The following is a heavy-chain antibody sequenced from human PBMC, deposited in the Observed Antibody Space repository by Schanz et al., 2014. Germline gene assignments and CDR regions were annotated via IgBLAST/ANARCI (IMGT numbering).Heavy chain of an antibody. CDR2: INGDGSRT. D-gene: IGHD1-1*01. CDR1: GFTFSTHA. Sequence: VQVVQSGGGLVKPGGSLRLSCAASGFTFSTHAMHWVRQAPGKGLEWVSRINGDGSRTAYADSVKGRFTISRDNAKNSLYLQMNSLRAEDTAVYFCAKIERNEDWGQGTLVTVSS. J-gene: IGHJ4*02. V-gene: IGHV3-23*04. CDR3: AKIERNED.